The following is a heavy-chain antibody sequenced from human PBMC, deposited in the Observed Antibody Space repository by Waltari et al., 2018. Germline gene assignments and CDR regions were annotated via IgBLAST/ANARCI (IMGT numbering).Heavy chain of an antibody. Sequence: QVHLVQSGAEVKKPGSSMKVSCKASGGTFGSYSGAWVRQAAGQGLEWLGGILPIYGRPQYAQKFQGRVTLSADASTTTVYLEMSGLRSEDTAIYFCARRKLGFAFDVWGQGTLVIVSS. V-gene: IGHV1-69*12. CDR1: GGTFGSYS. J-gene: IGHJ3*01. D-gene: IGHD6-13*01. CDR2: ILPIYGRP. CDR3: ARRKLGFAFDV.